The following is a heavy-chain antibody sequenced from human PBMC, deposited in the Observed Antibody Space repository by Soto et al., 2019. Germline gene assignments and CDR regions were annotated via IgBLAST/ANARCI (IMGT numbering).Heavy chain of an antibody. Sequence: ASVKVSCKASGGTFSSYAISWVRQAPGQGLEWMGGIIPIFGTANYAQKFQGRVTITADESTSTAYRELSSLRSEDTAVYYCASGGRGGDSHNYYYGMDVWGQGTTVTVSS. J-gene: IGHJ6*02. V-gene: IGHV1-69*13. CDR3: ASGGRGGDSHNYYYGMDV. CDR2: IIPIFGTA. D-gene: IGHD4-17*01. CDR1: GGTFSSYA.